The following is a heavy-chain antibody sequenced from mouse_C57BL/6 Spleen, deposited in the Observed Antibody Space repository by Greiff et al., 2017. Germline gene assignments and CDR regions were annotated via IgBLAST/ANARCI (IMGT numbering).Heavy chain of an antibody. CDR3: ARGYDYGGYFDV. CDR2: ISYDGSN. D-gene: IGHD2-4*01. CDR1: GYSITSGYY. V-gene: IGHV3-6*01. J-gene: IGHJ1*03. Sequence: EVKLMESGPGLVKPSQSLSLTCSVTGYSITSGYYWNWIRQFPGNKLEWMGYISYDGSNNYNPSLKNRISITRDTSKNQFFLKLNSVTTEDTATYYCARGYDYGGYFDVWGTGTTVTVSS.